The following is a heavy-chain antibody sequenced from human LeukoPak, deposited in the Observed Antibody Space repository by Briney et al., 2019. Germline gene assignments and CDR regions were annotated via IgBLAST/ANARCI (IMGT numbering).Heavy chain of an antibody. D-gene: IGHD3-9*01. V-gene: IGHV1-2*02. J-gene: IGHJ4*02. CDR3: ARGRGYDILTGYYTGNYFDY. CDR1: EYTFSVYH. CDR2: INPNSGGT. Sequence: ASVKVSCKASEYTFSVYHIHWVRQAPGQGLEWMGWINPNSGGTNYAQKFQGRVTMTRDTSISTAYMELSRLRSDDTAVYYCARGRGYDILTGYYTGNYFDYWGQGTLVTVSS.